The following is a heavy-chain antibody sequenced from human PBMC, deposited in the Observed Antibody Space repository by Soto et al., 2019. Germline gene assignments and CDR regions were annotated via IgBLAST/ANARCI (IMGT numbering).Heavy chain of an antibody. V-gene: IGHV1-69*01. CDR3: ARDLGRDYYGSGSYTGY. CDR1: GGTFSSYA. CDR2: IIPIFGTA. Sequence: QVQLVQSGAEVKKPGSSVKVSCKASGGTFSSYAITCVRQAPGQGLEWMGGIIPIFGTANYAQKFQGRVTITADESTSTAYVELSSLRSEDRAVYYCARDLGRDYYGSGSYTGYWGQGTLVTVCS. J-gene: IGHJ4*02. D-gene: IGHD3-10*01.